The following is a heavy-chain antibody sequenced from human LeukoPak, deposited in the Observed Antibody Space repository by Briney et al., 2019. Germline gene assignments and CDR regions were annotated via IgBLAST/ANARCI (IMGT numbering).Heavy chain of an antibody. CDR3: AKVGYRSSTRCF. Sequence: PGVSLRLSCAASGFTFSSYAMSWVRQAPGKGLEWVSAISGSGGSTYYADSVKGRFTISRDNSKNTLYLQMKSLRAEDTAVYYCAKVGYRSSTRCFWGQGTLVTVSS. CDR2: ISGSGGST. CDR1: GFTFSSYA. J-gene: IGHJ4*02. D-gene: IGHD2-2*01. V-gene: IGHV3-23*01.